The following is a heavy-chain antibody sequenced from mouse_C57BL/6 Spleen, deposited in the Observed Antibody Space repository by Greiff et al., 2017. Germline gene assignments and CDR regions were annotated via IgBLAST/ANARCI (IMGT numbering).Heavy chain of an antibody. CDR2: IYPGNSDT. J-gene: IGHJ4*01. CDR3: TRSDYAVYAMDY. V-gene: IGHV1-5*01. CDR1: GYTFTSYW. Sequence: VQLQQSGTVLARPGASVKMSCKTSGYTFTSYWMHWVKQRPGQGLEWIGAIYPGNSDTSYNQKFKGKAKLTAVTSASTAYMELSSLTNEDSAVYYCTRSDYAVYAMDYWGQGTSGTVSS. D-gene: IGHD1-1*01.